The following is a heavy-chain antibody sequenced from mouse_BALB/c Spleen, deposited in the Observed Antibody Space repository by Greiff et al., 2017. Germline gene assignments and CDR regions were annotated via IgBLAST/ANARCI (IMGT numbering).Heavy chain of an antibody. CDR1: GDSITSGY. J-gene: IGHJ4*01. V-gene: IGHV3-8*02. D-gene: IGHD2-4*01. CDR3: AREDYYDYDEDAMDY. CDR2: ISYSGST. Sequence: EVQLQQSGPSLVKPSQTLSLTCSVTGDSITSGYWNWIRKFPGNKLEYMGYISYSGSTYYNPSLKSRISITRDTSKNQFFLQLNSVTTEDTATYYCAREDYYDYDEDAMDYWGQGTSVTVSS.